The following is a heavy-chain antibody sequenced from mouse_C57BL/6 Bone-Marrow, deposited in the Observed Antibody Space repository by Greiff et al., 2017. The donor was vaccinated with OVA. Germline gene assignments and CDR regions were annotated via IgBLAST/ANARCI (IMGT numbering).Heavy chain of an antibody. V-gene: IGHV5-17*01. CDR3: EGIYGYFDY. CDR2: ISSGSSTI. CDR1: GFTFSDYG. D-gene: IGHD1-1*01. Sequence: EVQLQESGGGLVKPGGSLKLSCAASGFTFSDYGMHWVRQAPEKGLEWVAYISSGSSTIYYADTVKGRFTISRDNAKNTLFLQMTSLRAEDTAMYYCEGIYGYFDYWGQGTTLTVSS. J-gene: IGHJ2*01.